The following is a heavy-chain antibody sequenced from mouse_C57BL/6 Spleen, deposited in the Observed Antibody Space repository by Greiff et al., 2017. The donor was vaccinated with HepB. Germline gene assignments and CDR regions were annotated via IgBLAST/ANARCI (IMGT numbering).Heavy chain of an antibody. CDR2: ISDGGSYT. CDR1: GFTFSSYA. V-gene: IGHV5-4*01. J-gene: IGHJ2*01. CDR3: ARSSNYFDY. D-gene: IGHD2-10*02. Sequence: VQLKESGGGLVKPGGSLKLSCAASGFTFSSYAMSWVRQTPEKRLEWVATISDGGSYTYYPDNVKGRFTISRDNAKNNLYLQMSHLKSEDTAMYYCARSSNYFDYWGQGTTLTVSS.